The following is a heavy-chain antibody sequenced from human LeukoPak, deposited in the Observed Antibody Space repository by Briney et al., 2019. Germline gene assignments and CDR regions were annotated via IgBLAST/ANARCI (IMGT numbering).Heavy chain of an antibody. D-gene: IGHD5-18*01. V-gene: IGHV3-30-3*01. J-gene: IGHJ4*02. CDR1: GFTFSSYA. CDR3: ARTVDTAMVAPPTFDY. CDR2: ISYDGSNK. Sequence: GGSLRLSCAASGFTFSSYAMHWVRQAPGKGLEWVAVISYDGSNKYYADSVKGRFTISRDNSKNTLYLQMNSLRAEDTAVYYCARTVDTAMVAPPTFDYWGQGTLVTVSS.